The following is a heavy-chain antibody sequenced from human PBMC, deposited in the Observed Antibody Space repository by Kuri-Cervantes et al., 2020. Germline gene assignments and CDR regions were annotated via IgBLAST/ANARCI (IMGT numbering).Heavy chain of an antibody. J-gene: IGHJ6*02. V-gene: IGHV1-3*02. Sequence: ASVKVSCKASGYTFTGYYMHWVRQAPGQRLEWMGWSNAGNGNTKYSQEFQGRVTITRDTSTSTAYMELRSLRSDDTAVYYCARVFQQLATNYYYGMDVWGQGTTVTVSS. D-gene: IGHD6-13*01. CDR2: SNAGNGNT. CDR3: ARVFQQLATNYYYGMDV. CDR1: GYTFTGYY.